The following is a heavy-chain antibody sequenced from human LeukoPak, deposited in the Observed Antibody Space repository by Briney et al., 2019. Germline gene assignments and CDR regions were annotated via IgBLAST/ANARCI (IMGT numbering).Heavy chain of an antibody. CDR3: ARGGDMVVDTEPYYFDY. CDR2: IIPIFGTA. V-gene: IGHV1-69*13. D-gene: IGHD2-15*01. Sequence: GASVKVSCKASGGTFSSYAISWVRQAPGQGLEWMGGIIPIFGTANYAQKFQGRVTITADESTSTAYMELSSLRSEDTAVYYCARGGDMVVDTEPYYFDYWGQGTLVTVSS. CDR1: GGTFSSYA. J-gene: IGHJ4*02.